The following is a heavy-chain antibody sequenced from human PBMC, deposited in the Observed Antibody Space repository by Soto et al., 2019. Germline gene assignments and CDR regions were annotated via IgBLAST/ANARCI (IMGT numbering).Heavy chain of an antibody. CDR3: ASLSLRTNLDFDY. Sequence: QVQLVQSGAEVKKPGSSVKVSCKASAGTFSSYAISGVRQAPGQGLEWMGGIIPIFGTANYAQKFQGRVTITADESTSTAYMELSSLRSEDTAVYYCASLSLRTNLDFDYWGQGTLVTVSS. CDR1: AGTFSSYA. J-gene: IGHJ4*02. D-gene: IGHD5-12*01. CDR2: IIPIFGTA. V-gene: IGHV1-69*12.